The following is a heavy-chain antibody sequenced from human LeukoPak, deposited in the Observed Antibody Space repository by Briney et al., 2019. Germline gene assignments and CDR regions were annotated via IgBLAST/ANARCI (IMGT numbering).Heavy chain of an antibody. Sequence: SETLSLTCTVSGGSIGSSYWSWIRQPPGKRLEWIGYISNSGSTTYSPSLKSRLTISVHMSKNQFSLDLHSVTTADTAVYYCARAQYDGLSTGYTGGFYYMDVWGKGTTVSVSS. D-gene: IGHD3-3*01. V-gene: IGHV4-59*01. CDR3: ARAQYDGLSTGYTGGFYYMDV. CDR2: ISNSGST. J-gene: IGHJ6*03. CDR1: GGSIGSSY.